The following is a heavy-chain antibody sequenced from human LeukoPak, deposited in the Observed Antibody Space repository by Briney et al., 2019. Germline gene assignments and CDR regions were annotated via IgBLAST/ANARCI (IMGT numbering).Heavy chain of an antibody. CDR1: GFTFNIYA. V-gene: IGHV3-23*01. Sequence: PGGSLRLSCAASGFTFNIYAMSWVRLAPGKGLQWVASMCGSAGCTFYTDSVKGRFTISRDNSNNTLYLEMNSLRAEDTAIYYCARDRPNYHESNGHYYERDGDHWGQGTQVTVSS. CDR2: MCGSAGCT. CDR3: ARDRPNYHESNGHYYERDGDH. D-gene: IGHD3-22*01. J-gene: IGHJ5*02.